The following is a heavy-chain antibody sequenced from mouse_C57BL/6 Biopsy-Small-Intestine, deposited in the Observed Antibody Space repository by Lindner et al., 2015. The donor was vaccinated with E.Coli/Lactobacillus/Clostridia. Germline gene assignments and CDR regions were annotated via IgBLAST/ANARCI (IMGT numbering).Heavy chain of an antibody. Sequence: VQLQESGPELVKPGASVKISCKASGYAFSSSWMNWVKQRPGHGLEWIGEILPGSGSTNYNEKFKGKATFTADTSSNTAYMQLSSLTTEDSAIYYCASFLDSSGGGYYAMDYWGQGTSVTVSS. CDR3: ASFLDSSGGGYYAMDY. D-gene: IGHD3-2*02. CDR2: ILPGSGST. CDR1: GYAFSSSW. J-gene: IGHJ4*01. V-gene: IGHV1-9*01.